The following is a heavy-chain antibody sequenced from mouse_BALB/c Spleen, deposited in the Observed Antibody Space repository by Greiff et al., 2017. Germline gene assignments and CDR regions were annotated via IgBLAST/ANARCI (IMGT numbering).Heavy chain of an antibody. D-gene: IGHD1-1*01. CDR2: IHYSGST. Sequence: EVQLVESGPDLVKPSQSLSLTCTVTGYSITSGYSWHWIRQFPGNKLEWMGYIHYSGSTNYNPSLKSRISITRDTSKNQFFLQLNSVTTEDTATYYCARSLDYYGSSYDYAMDYWGQGTSVTVSS. J-gene: IGHJ4*01. V-gene: IGHV3-1*02. CDR1: GYSITSGYS. CDR3: ARSLDYYGSSYDYAMDY.